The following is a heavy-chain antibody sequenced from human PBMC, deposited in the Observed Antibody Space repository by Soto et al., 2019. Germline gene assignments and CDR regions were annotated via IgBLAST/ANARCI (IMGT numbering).Heavy chain of an antibody. CDR2: ISFGGGNT. V-gene: IGHV3-23*01. CDR3: ARDSRATGAGAFDI. CDR1: GFTFSDYA. D-gene: IGHD1-26*01. J-gene: IGHJ3*02. Sequence: GGSLRLSCAVSGFTFSDYAMTWVRQAPGKGLEWVATISFGGGNTYYADSVEGRFTISRDNSKNTLFLQMYSLRAEDTAAHYCARDSRATGAGAFDIWGLGTMVTVSS.